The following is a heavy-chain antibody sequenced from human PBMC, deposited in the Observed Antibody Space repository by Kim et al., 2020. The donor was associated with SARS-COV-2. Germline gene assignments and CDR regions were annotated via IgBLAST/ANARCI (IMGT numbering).Heavy chain of an antibody. V-gene: IGHV3-30*02. J-gene: IGHJ4*02. D-gene: IGHD5-18*01. CDR3: AKPWGYNYITPFDY. Sequence: YADPVNGRFPISRDNAKNTLYLQMNSLRAEDTAVYYCAKPWGYNYITPFDYWGQGTLVTVSS.